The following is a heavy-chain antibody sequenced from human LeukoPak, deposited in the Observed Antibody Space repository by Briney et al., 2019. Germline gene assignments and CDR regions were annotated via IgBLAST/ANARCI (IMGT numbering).Heavy chain of an antibody. D-gene: IGHD6-6*01. CDR3: ARGYSSSSDY. CDR1: GYTFTGYY. J-gene: IGHJ4*02. Sequence: ASVKVSCKASGYTFTGYYLHWVRQPPGQGLEWMGWINPNSGGTNNAQKFQGRVTMTRDTSISTAYMELSRLRSDDTAVYYCARGYSSSSDYWGQGTLVTVSS. V-gene: IGHV1-2*02. CDR2: INPNSGGT.